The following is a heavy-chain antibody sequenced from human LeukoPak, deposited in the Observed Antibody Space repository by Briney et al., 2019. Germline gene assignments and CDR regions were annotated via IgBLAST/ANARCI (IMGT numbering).Heavy chain of an antibody. CDR3: LGTTYNFDY. CDR2: IQYDGSNK. D-gene: IGHD1-7*01. CDR1: GFTFSTYD. J-gene: IGHJ4*02. V-gene: IGHV3-30*02. Sequence: GGSLRLSCAASGFTFSTYDMHWVRQSPGKALEWVAFIQYDGSNKYYADSVKGRFTISRDNSKNTLYLQINSLRPEDTAVYYALGTTYNFDYWGQGTLVTVSS.